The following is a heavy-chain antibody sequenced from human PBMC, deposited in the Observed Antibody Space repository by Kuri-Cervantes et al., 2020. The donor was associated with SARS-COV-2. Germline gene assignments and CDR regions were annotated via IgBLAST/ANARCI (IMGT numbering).Heavy chain of an antibody. D-gene: IGHD6-19*01. CDR3: VNVVPLAGSRGHFDY. V-gene: IGHV3-64D*09. J-gene: IGHJ4*02. CDR2: ISGDGDNT. Sequence: GESLKISCSASGFRFSGSPLHWVRQAPGKQMEYVSAISGDGDNTYYADSVKGRFTISRDNFRNTLSLQMSGLRPEDTAICYCVNVVPLAGSRGHFDYWGQGTLVTVSS. CDR1: GFRFSGSP.